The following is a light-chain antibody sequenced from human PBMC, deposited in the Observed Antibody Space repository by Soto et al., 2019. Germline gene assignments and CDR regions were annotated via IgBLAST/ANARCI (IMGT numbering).Light chain of an antibody. J-gene: IGKJ3*01. CDR3: QQRTNLLT. CDR2: DAS. CDR1: QNVSTY. V-gene: IGKV3-11*01. Sequence: EIVLTQSPATLSLSPGERVTLSCRASQNVSTYLAWYQQKPGQAPRLLIYDASDRATGIPARFSGSGSGTDFTLTISRPVPEDSAVYYCQQRTNLLTFGPGTKVDIK.